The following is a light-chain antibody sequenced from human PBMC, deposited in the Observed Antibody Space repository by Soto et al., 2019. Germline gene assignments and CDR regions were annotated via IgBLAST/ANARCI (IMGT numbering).Light chain of an antibody. CDR1: QDIRNS. V-gene: IGKV1-33*01. CDR2: DAS. J-gene: IGKJ5*01. CDR3: QQYDNLPLT. Sequence: DIQMTQYPSSLSASVGDRVTITCQASQDIRNSLSWYQQKPGNAPKVLIYDASNLGTGFPSRFSGSGSGTDFSLTISSLQPEDVATYYCQQYDNLPLTFGQGTRLEIK.